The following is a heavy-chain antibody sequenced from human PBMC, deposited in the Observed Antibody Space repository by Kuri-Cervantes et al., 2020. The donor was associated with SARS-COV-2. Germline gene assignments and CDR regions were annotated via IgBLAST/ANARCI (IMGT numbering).Heavy chain of an antibody. CDR1: VGTFSSYT. CDR3: AADMAYCGGDCYSNYYYDYGMDV. V-gene: IGHV1-69*02. CDR2: IIPILGIA. D-gene: IGHD2-21*02. J-gene: IGHJ6*02. Sequence: SVNVSCKASVGTFSSYTSSWVRQAPGQGLEWMGRIIPILGIANYAQKFQGRVTITADKSTSTAYMELSRLRSEDTAVYYCAADMAYCGGDCYSNYYYDYGMDVWGQGTTVTVSS.